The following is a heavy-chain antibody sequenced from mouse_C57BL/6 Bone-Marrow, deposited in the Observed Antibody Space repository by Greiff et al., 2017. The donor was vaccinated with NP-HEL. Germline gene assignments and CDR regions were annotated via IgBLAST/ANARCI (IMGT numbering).Heavy chain of an antibody. CDR3: ARDDYDSYYFDY. CDR1: GYTFTSYG. D-gene: IGHD2-4*01. V-gene: IGHV1-81*01. J-gene: IGHJ2*01. Sequence: VKLVESGAELARPGASVKLSCKASGYTFTSYGISWVKQRTGQGLEWTGEIYPRSGNTYYNEKFKGKATLTADKSSSTAYMELRSLTSEDSAVYFCARDDYDSYYFDYWGQGTTLTVSS. CDR2: IYPRSGNT.